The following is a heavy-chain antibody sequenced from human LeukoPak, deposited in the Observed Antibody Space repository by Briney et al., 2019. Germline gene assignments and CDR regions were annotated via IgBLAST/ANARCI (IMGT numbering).Heavy chain of an antibody. D-gene: IGHD3-10*01. CDR2: ISYDGSNK. Sequence: GGSLRLSCAASGFTFSSYAMHWVRQAPGKGLEWVAVISYDGSNKYYADSVKGRFTISRDNSKNTLYLQMNSLRAEDTAVYYCARAGSCDYWGQGTLVTVSS. CDR1: GFTFSSYA. V-gene: IGHV3-30-3*01. CDR3: ARAGSCDY. J-gene: IGHJ4*02.